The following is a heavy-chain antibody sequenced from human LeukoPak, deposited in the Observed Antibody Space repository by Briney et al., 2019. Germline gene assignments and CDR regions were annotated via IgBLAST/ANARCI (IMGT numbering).Heavy chain of an antibody. CDR3: ARDTYYYNSTAFYHYYYGMDV. CDR2: IESDGSRT. D-gene: IGHD3-22*01. V-gene: IGHV3-74*01. Sequence: PGGSLRLSCAASGFTFSNCWMHWVRQVPGKGLEWVSRIESDGSRTSYADSAKGRFTISRDNAKNTLSLQMNSLRAEDTAVYYCARDTYYYNSTAFYHYYYGMDVWGQGTTVTVSS. CDR1: GFTFSNCW. J-gene: IGHJ6*02.